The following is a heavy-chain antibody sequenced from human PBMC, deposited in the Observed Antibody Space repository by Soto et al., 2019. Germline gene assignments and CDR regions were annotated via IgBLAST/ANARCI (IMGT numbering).Heavy chain of an antibody. CDR1: GDSVSSNSVA. CDR2: TYYKSKWYN. CDR3: ARDTPPKVSYFDY. Sequence: PSPTLSLTCAISGDSVSSNSVAWNWIRQSPSRGLEWLGRTYYKSKWYNDYAVSVKSRITINPDTSKNQFSLQLNSVTPEDTAVYYCARDTPPKVSYFDYWGQGTLVTVSS. V-gene: IGHV6-1*01. J-gene: IGHJ4*02.